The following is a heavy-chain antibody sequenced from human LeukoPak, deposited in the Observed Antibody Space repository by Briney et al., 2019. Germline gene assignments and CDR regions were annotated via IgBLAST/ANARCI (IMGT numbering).Heavy chain of an antibody. CDR1: GFTFSDRY. J-gene: IGHJ4*02. CDR3: TIGLRD. Sequence: GGSLRLSCAASGFTFSDRYIDWARQAPGKGLEWVGRIRHKGNSYTTEYAASVKGRFTLSRDDSKTSLYLQMNSLKTEDTAIYYCTIGLRDWGQGTLVTVSS. D-gene: IGHD3-16*01. V-gene: IGHV3-72*01. CDR2: IRHKGNSYTT.